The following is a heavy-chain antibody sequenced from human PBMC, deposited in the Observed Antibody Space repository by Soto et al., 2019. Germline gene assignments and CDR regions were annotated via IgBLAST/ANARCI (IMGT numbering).Heavy chain of an antibody. Sequence: GGSLRLSCAASGFTFSSYAMSWVRQAPGKGLEWVSAISGSGGSTYYADSVKGRFTISRDNSKNTLYLQMNSLRAEDTAVYYCAKADELGYYYGMDVWGQGTTVTVSS. D-gene: IGHD1-7*01. V-gene: IGHV3-23*01. CDR1: GFTFSSYA. J-gene: IGHJ6*02. CDR2: ISGSGGST. CDR3: AKADELGYYYGMDV.